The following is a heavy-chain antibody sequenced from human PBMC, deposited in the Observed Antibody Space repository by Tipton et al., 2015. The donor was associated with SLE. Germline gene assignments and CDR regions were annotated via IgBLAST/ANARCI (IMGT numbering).Heavy chain of an antibody. V-gene: IGHV3-48*04. D-gene: IGHD3-3*01. Sequence: GSLRLSCAASGFSFSSYSMNWVRQAPGKGLEWVSFISRSGDTIYNADSVKDRFIISRDNGKKSLYLQMNNLRVDDTAVFYCARSTFYDRWNNYGDYWGQGTLVTVSS. CDR3: ARSTFYDRWNNYGDY. CDR1: GFSFSSYS. J-gene: IGHJ4*02. CDR2: ISRSGDTI.